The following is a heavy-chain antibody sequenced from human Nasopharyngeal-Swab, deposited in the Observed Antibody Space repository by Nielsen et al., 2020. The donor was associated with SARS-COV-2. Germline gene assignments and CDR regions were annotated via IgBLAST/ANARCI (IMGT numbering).Heavy chain of an antibody. CDR3: AKDRQLVVTATPDYFDY. V-gene: IGHV3-23*01. Sequence: GESPKTPCAASAFTFSSHAMSWVRQAPGTGLEWVSAISGSGGSTYYADSVKGRFTISRDNSKNTLYLQMNSLRAEDTAVYYCAKDRQLVVTATPDYFDYWGQGTLVTVSS. CDR1: AFTFSSHA. J-gene: IGHJ4*02. D-gene: IGHD2-21*02. CDR2: ISGSGGST.